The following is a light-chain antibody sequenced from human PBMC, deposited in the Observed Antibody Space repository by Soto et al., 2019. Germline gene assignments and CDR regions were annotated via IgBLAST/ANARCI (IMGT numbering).Light chain of an antibody. J-gene: IGKJ5*01. CDR2: YAS. Sequence: EIMMTQSPATLSVSPGERATLSCRASQSVRNNLAWYQQKPGQAPRLLIYYASTRATGIPARFSGSGSGTEFTIPISSLQSEDFALYYCQQYNNWPPITFGQGTRLEIK. CDR3: QQYNNWPPIT. CDR1: QSVRNN. V-gene: IGKV3-15*01.